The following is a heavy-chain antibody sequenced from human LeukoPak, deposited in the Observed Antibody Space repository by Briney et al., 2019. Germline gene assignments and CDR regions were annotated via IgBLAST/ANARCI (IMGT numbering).Heavy chain of an antibody. D-gene: IGHD3-22*01. CDR3: VKDPDYDRSGHYVHNEALDI. J-gene: IGHJ3*02. V-gene: IGHV3-23*01. Sequence: GGSLRLSCAASGFTFSSYAMTWVRQSTRKGLEWVSSISCSGGGTYYADSVKGRFIISRDNSRNTLYLQMNSLRAEDTGDYDCVKDPDYDRSGHYVHNEALDIWGQGTMVTVSS. CDR2: ISCSGGGT. CDR1: GFTFSSYA.